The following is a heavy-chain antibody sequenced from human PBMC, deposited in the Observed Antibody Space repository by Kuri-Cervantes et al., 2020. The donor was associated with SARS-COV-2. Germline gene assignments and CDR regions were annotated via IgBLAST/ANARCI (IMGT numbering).Heavy chain of an antibody. CDR1: GFTFSSYA. Sequence: GESLKISCAASGFTFSSYAMSWVRQAPGEGLEWVSAISGSGGSTYYADSVKGRFTISRDNSKNTLYLQMNSLRAEDTAVYYCANHRKGWELPDWGQGTLVTVSS. CDR3: ANHRKGWELPD. V-gene: IGHV3-23*01. CDR2: ISGSGGST. D-gene: IGHD1-26*01. J-gene: IGHJ4*02.